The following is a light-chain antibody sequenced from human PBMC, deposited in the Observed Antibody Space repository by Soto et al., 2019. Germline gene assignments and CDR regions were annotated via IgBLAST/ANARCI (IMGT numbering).Light chain of an antibody. CDR2: EVS. V-gene: IGLV2-14*01. Sequence: QSALTQPASVSGSPGQSITISCTGTSSDVGGYNYVSWFQHHPGKAPKLMIYEVSNRPSGVSNRFSGSKSGNTASLTISGLQAEDEADYSCSSYTSSSTRVFGGGTKVTVL. J-gene: IGLJ3*02. CDR3: SSYTSSSTRV. CDR1: SSDVGGYNY.